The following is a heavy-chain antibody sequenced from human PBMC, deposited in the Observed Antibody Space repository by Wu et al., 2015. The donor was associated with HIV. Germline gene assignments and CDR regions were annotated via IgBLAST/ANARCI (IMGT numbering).Heavy chain of an antibody. J-gene: IGHJ5*01. Sequence: QVQLVQSGAEVLRPGASVKVSCKTSGFTFTAYYIHWVRQAPGQGLEWMGIISPSDGSTTFAQQFQDRVTMTKDTSTTTVYMELSSLRSEDTAVYYCARAPGGARQFDSWGRREPSVTVSS. CDR2: ISPSDGST. CDR1: GFTFTAYY. V-gene: IGHV1-46*03. CDR3: ARAPGGARQFDS. D-gene: IGHD3-10*01.